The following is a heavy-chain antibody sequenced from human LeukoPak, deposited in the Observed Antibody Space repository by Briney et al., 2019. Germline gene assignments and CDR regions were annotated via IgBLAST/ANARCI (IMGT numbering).Heavy chain of an antibody. V-gene: IGHV1-69*04. Sequence: GASVKVSCKASGGTFSSYAISWVRQAPGQGLEWVGRIIPILGIANYAQKFQGRVTITADKSTSTAYMELSSLRSEDTAVYYCARAPVPAALDYWGQGTLVTVSS. CDR2: IIPILGIA. CDR3: ARAPVPAALDY. CDR1: GGTFSSYA. D-gene: IGHD2-2*01. J-gene: IGHJ4*02.